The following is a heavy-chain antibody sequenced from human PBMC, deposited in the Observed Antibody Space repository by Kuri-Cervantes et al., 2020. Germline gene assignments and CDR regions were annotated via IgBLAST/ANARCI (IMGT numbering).Heavy chain of an antibody. CDR2: IYVSGST. CDR3: AKALYSQWEWFDP. CDR1: GFTVSSNY. D-gene: IGHD1-26*01. Sequence: GVLKISCAASGFTVSSNYMSWVRQAPGKGLEWVSVIYVSGSTSYIDSVKGRFTVSRDNSKNMVYLQMNSLRAEDTAVYYCAKALYSQWEWFDPWGQGTLVTVSS. V-gene: IGHV3-53*01. J-gene: IGHJ5*02.